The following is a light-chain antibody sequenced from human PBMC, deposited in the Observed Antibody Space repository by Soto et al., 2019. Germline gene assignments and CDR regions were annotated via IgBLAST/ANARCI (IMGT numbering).Light chain of an antibody. J-gene: IGLJ2*01. V-gene: IGLV1-40*01. CDR2: DNN. Sequence: QAVVTQPPSMSGAPGQRVTISCTGSSSNIGAGYDVHWYQQLPGTAPKLLIFDNNNRPSGVPDRFSGSKSGTSASLAITGLQAEDEADYYCQSYDSSLSGSVFGGGTQLTVL. CDR3: QSYDSSLSGSV. CDR1: SSNIGAGYD.